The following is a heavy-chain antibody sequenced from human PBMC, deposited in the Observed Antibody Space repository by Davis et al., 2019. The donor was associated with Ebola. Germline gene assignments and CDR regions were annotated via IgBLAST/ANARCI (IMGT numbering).Heavy chain of an antibody. CDR2: IIPIFGTA. Sequence: AASVKVSCKASGGTFSSYAISWVRQAPGQGLEWMGGIIPIFGTANYAQNFQGRVTITADKSTSTAYMELSSLRSEDTAVYYCARLAGRYCSGGSCHHYYYGMDVWGQGTTVTVSS. CDR1: GGTFSSYA. J-gene: IGHJ6*02. D-gene: IGHD2-15*01. CDR3: ARLAGRYCSGGSCHHYYYGMDV. V-gene: IGHV1-69*06.